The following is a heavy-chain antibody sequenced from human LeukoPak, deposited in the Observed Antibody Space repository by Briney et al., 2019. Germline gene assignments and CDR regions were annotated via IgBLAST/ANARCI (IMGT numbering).Heavy chain of an antibody. D-gene: IGHD3-9*01. CDR3: ARGHDRLRYFDWLSSYFDY. J-gene: IGHJ4*02. CDR2: ISYDGSNK. V-gene: IGHV3-30*03. Sequence: PGGSLRLSCAASGFTFSSYSMNWVRQAPGKGLEWVAVISYDGSNKYYADSVKGRFTISRDNSKNTLYVQMNSLRAEDTAVYYCARGHDRLRYFDWLSSYFDYWGQGTLVTVSS. CDR1: GFTFSSYS.